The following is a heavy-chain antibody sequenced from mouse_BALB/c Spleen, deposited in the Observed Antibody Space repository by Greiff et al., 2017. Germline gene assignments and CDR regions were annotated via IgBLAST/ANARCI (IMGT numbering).Heavy chain of an antibody. CDR2: ISSGGST. CDR1: GFTFSSYA. D-gene: IGHD1-1*01. V-gene: IGHV5-6-5*01. Sequence: EVMLVESGGGLVKPGGSLKLSCAASGFTFSSYAMSWVRQTPEKRLEWVASISSGGSTYYPDSVKGRFTISRDNARNILYLQMSSLRSEDTAMYYCARLVATDWYFDVWGAGTTVTVSS. CDR3: ARLVATDWYFDV. J-gene: IGHJ1*01.